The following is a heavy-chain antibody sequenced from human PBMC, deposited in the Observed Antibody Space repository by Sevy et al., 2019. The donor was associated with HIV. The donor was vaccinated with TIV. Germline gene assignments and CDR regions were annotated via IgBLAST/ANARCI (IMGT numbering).Heavy chain of an antibody. V-gene: IGHV3-49*03. Sequence: GGSLRLSCTASGFTFGDYDMSWFRQAPGKGLEWVGFIRSKAYGGTTEYAASVKGRFTISRDDSKSIAYLQMNSLKTEDTAVYYCTREYYDFWSGYYTFDYWGQGTLVTVSS. CDR1: GFTFGDYD. CDR2: IRSKAYGGTT. D-gene: IGHD3-3*01. J-gene: IGHJ4*02. CDR3: TREYYDFWSGYYTFDY.